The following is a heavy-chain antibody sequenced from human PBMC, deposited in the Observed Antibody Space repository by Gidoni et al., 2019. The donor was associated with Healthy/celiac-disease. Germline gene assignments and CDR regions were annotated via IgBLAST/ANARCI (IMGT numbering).Heavy chain of an antibody. J-gene: IGHJ4*02. Sequence: EVQLVESGGGLVQPGGSLRLSCSASGFTFSSYAMHWVRQAPGKGLEYVSAISSNGGSTYYADSVKGRFTISRDNSKNTLYLQMSSLRAEDTAVYYCVKGFLWFGELLVGPFDYWGQGTLVTVSS. CDR2: ISSNGGST. CDR1: GFTFSSYA. V-gene: IGHV3-64D*06. CDR3: VKGFLWFGELLVGPFDY. D-gene: IGHD3-10*01.